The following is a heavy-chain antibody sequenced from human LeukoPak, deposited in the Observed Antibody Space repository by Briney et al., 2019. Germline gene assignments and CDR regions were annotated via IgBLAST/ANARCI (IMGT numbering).Heavy chain of an antibody. J-gene: IGHJ4*02. CDR2: INPNSGGT. CDR3: ARGLYGSGSPVDY. Sequence: GASVKVSCKASGYTFTGYYMHWVRQAPGQGLEWMEWINPNSGGTNYAQKFQGRVTMTRDTSISTAYMELSRLRSDDTAVYYCARGLYGSGSPVDYWGQGTLVTVSS. CDR1: GYTFTGYY. D-gene: IGHD3-10*01. V-gene: IGHV1-2*02.